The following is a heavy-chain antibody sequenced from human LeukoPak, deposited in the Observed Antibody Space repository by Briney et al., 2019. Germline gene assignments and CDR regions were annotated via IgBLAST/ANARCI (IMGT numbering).Heavy chain of an antibody. CDR1: GYTFTSYY. CDR3: ARVPRRGERFDP. J-gene: IGHJ5*02. Sequence: ASVKVSCKASGYTFTSYYMHWVRQAPGEGLEWMGIINPTGGSTSYAQKFQGRVTMTRDTSTSTVYMELSSVRSEDTAVYYCARVPRRGERFDPWGQGTLVTVSS. CDR2: INPTGGST. D-gene: IGHD3-10*01. V-gene: IGHV1-46*01.